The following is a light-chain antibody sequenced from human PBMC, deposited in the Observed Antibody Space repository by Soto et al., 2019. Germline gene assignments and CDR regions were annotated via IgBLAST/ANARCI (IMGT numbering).Light chain of an antibody. CDR3: QKSYSTPIN. CDR2: AAS. CDR1: QGISTW. Sequence: DIQMTQAPYTLSASVGDIVTITCRASQGISTWLAWYQQKPGTAPKLLIYAASSLQSGVPSRFSGSGSGTDFTLTISSLQPEDFATYYCQKSYSTPINFGQGTRLEIK. J-gene: IGKJ5*01. V-gene: IGKV1-39*01.